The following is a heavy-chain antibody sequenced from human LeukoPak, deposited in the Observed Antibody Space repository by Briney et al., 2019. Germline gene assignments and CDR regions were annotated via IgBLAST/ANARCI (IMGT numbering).Heavy chain of an antibody. CDR1: AFTFSSCS. V-gene: IGHV3-23*01. CDR3: VKCYISCLHNWFDS. J-gene: IGHJ5*01. CDR2: ISSRGDDM. D-gene: IGHD3-16*02. Sequence: GGSLRLSCAASAFTFSSCSMTWVRQAPGKGLEWVSSISSRGDDMYYADSVKGRFTPSRDNSKNTLYLQMNSLRPEDTGIYYCVKCYISCLHNWFDSWGQGTLVTVSS.